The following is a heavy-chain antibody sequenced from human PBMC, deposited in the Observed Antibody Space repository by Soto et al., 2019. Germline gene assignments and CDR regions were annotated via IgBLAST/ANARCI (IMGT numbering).Heavy chain of an antibody. CDR3: ARDYYKYYDSSGYYRSPAY. Sequence: GGSLRLSCAASGFTFSTYAMAWVRQAPGKGLKWVSGVSASGLNTDYADPVKGRFYISRDNSRNTLFLQMNSLRAEDTAVYYCARDYYKYYDSSGYYRSPAYWGQGTLVTVS. CDR2: VSASGLNT. V-gene: IGHV3-23*01. D-gene: IGHD3-22*01. J-gene: IGHJ4*02. CDR1: GFTFSTYA.